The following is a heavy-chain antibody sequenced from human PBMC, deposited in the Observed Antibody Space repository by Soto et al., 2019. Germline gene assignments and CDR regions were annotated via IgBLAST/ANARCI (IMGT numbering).Heavy chain of an antibody. CDR3: TRDAYYDFWSGYSAYYYYYMDV. Sequence: GGSLRLSCAASGFTFSSYWMHWVRQAPGKGLVWVSRINGDGSSTTHADSVRGRFTISRDNTKNTLYLQMNSLRAEDTAVYYCTRDAYYDFWSGYSAYYYYYMDVWSKGTTVTVSS. D-gene: IGHD3-3*01. CDR2: INGDGSST. V-gene: IGHV3-74*01. J-gene: IGHJ6*03. CDR1: GFTFSSYW.